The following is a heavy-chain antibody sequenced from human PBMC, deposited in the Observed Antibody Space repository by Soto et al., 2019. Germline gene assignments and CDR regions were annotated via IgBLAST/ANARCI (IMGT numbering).Heavy chain of an antibody. CDR1: GHLFNNHW. Sequence: GETLKISCKGPGHLFNNHWIGWVRQTPGKGLEWMGLIFTRDSETKTSPSFQGHVSFSVDNSINTVYLQWTSLKTTDTGIYFCARGYFDSGHGYDLWGQGTLVTVSS. D-gene: IGHD3-10*01. CDR2: IFTRDSET. J-gene: IGHJ5*02. CDR3: ARGYFDSGHGYDL. V-gene: IGHV5-51*01.